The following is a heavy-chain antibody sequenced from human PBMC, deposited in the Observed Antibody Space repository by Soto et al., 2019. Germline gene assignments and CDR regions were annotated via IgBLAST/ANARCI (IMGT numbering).Heavy chain of an antibody. CDR3: AKDIPYYYDSSAGFDY. V-gene: IGHV3-30*18. J-gene: IGHJ4*02. CDR2: ISYDGSNK. D-gene: IGHD3-22*01. Sequence: GGSLRLSCAASGFTFSSYGMHWVRQAPGKGLEWVAVISYDGSNKYYADSVKGRFTISRDNSKNTLYLQMNSLRAEDTAVYYCAKDIPYYYDSSAGFDYWGQGTLVTVSS. CDR1: GFTFSSYG.